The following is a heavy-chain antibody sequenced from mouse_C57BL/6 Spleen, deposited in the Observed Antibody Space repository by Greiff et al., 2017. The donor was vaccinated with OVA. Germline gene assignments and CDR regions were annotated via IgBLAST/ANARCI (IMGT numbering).Heavy chain of an antibody. CDR2: ISSGSSTI. CDR3: ARRGAPYYGSSYWYFDV. CDR1: GFTFSDYG. D-gene: IGHD1-1*01. Sequence: EVKLMESGGGLVKPGGSLKLSCAASGFTFSDYGMHWVRQAPEKGLEWVAYISSGSSTIYYADTVKGRFTISRDNAKNTLFLQMTSLRYEDTAMYYCARRGAPYYGSSYWYFDVWGTGTTVTVSS. J-gene: IGHJ1*03. V-gene: IGHV5-17*01.